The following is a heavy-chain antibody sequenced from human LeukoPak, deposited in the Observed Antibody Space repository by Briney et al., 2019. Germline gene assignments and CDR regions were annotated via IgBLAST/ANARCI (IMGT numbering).Heavy chain of an antibody. D-gene: IGHD2-2*01. J-gene: IGHJ2*01. CDR3: VRDRGRTYQLQYWYFDP. V-gene: IGHV4-31*03. CDR1: GGSISRGGYY. CDR2: IYYSGST. Sequence: KTSQTLSLTCTVSGGSISRGGYYWSWIRQHPGKGLEWIGYIYYSGSTYYNPSLKSRVTISVDTSKNQFSLKLSSVTAADTAVYYCVRDRGRTYQLQYWYFDPWGRGTLVTVSS.